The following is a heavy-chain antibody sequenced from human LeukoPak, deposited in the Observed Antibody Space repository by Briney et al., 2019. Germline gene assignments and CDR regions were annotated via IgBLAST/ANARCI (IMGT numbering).Heavy chain of an antibody. Sequence: PSETLCVTCTVSGGSISWDYWSWIRQSAGKGLEWIGRIYKSGSTNYNPSFRRRVTMSVDTSKNQFSLHVTSVTAADTAVYYCAREEYFQDSNGYSYYFHFCGQGSLVTVSS. CDR1: GGSISWDY. CDR3: AREEYFQDSNGYSYYFHF. J-gene: IGHJ4*02. CDR2: IYKSGST. V-gene: IGHV4-4*07. D-gene: IGHD3-22*01.